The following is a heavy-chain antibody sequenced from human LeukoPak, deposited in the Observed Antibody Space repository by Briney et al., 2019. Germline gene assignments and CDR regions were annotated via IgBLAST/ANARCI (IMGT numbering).Heavy chain of an antibody. CDR3: ARGRGEYCTNGVCYYYYYYMDV. Sequence: ASVKVSCKASGYTFTGYYMHWVRQAPGQGLEWMGWINPNSGGTNCAQKFQGRVTMTRDTSISTAYMELSRLRSDDTAVYYCARGRGEYCTNGVCYYYYYYMDVWGKGTTVTVSS. CDR1: GYTFTGYY. D-gene: IGHD2-8*01. J-gene: IGHJ6*03. CDR2: INPNSGGT. V-gene: IGHV1-2*02.